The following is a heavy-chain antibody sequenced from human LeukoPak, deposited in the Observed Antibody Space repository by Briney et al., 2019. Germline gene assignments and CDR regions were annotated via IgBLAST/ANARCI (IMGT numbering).Heavy chain of an antibody. Sequence: PGGSLRLSCAASGFTFSSYGMHWVRQAPGKGLEWVAVISYDGSNKYYADSVKGRFTISRDNSKNTLYLQMNSLRAEDTAVYYCAKSWDGSGSPPDYWGQGTLVTVSS. CDR3: AKSWDGSGSPPDY. J-gene: IGHJ4*02. V-gene: IGHV3-30*18. D-gene: IGHD3-10*01. CDR2: ISYDGSNK. CDR1: GFTFSSYG.